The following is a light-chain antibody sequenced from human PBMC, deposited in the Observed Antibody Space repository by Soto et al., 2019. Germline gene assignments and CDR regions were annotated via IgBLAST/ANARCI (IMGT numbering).Light chain of an antibody. CDR2: GAS. CDR3: QQYGSSPIFT. J-gene: IGKJ3*01. V-gene: IGKV3-20*01. CDR1: QSVSSSY. Sequence: EIVLTQSPGTLSLSPGERATLSCRASQSVSSSYLAWYQQKPGQAPRLLIYGASSRATGIPDRFSGSGSGTDFTLTISRLEPEDFALYYCQQYGSSPIFTFRPGTKVDIK.